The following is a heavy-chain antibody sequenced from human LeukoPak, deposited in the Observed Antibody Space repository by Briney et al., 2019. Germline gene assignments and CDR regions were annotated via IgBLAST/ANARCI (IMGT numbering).Heavy chain of an antibody. CDR2: IYYSGST. Sequence: SETLSLTCTVSGGSISSGSYYWGWIRQPPGKGLEWIGSIYYSGSTYYNPSLKSRVTISVDTSKNQFSLKLSSVTAADTAVYYCARGKDGSSWPNYYYYYMDVWGKGTTVTVSS. V-gene: IGHV4-39*01. J-gene: IGHJ6*03. CDR3: ARGKDGSSWPNYYYYYMDV. CDR1: GGSISSGSYY. D-gene: IGHD6-13*01.